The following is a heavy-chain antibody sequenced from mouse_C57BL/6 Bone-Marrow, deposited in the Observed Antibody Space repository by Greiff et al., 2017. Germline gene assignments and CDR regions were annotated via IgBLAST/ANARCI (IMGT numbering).Heavy chain of an antibody. J-gene: IGHJ2*01. CDR1: GSTFTSYW. D-gene: IGHD1-1*01. CDR3: AMEVYYGSSVDY. Sequence: QVQLQQPGAELVKPGASVKVSCKASGSTFTSYWMHWVKQRPGHGLEWIGRIHPSDSDSTYNQKFKGKAPLTVDKSSSSAYMQLSSLTSEDSAVYYCAMEVYYGSSVDYWGQGTTLTVSS. CDR2: IHPSDSDS. V-gene: IGHV1-74*01.